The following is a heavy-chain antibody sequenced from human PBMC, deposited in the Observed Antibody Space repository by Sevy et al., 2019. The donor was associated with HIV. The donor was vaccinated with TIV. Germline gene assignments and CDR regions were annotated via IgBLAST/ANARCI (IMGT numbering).Heavy chain of an antibody. CDR3: ARGTSGYDFGDYYYYMDV. Sequence: ASVKVACKTSGGTLSRYAISWVRQAPGQGLEWMGGIVPVFVTPNYAQKFQGRVNITAEESTNTAYMELTSLRSEDTAVYYRARGTSGYDFGDYYYYMDVWGKGTTVTVSS. J-gene: IGHJ6*03. D-gene: IGHD5-12*01. CDR2: IVPVFVTP. CDR1: GGTLSRYA. V-gene: IGHV1-69*13.